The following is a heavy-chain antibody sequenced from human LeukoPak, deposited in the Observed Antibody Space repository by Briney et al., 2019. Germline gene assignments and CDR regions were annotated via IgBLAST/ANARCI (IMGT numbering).Heavy chain of an antibody. CDR3: AGGTRGYSYGSPS. V-gene: IGHV4-31*03. CDR1: GGSISSGGYY. D-gene: IGHD5-18*01. Sequence: PSQTLSLTCTVSGGSISSGGYYWSWIRQHPGKGLEWIGYIYYSGSTYYNPSLKSRVTISVDTSKNQFSLKPSSVTAADTAVYYCAGGTRGYSYGSPSWGQGTLVTVSS. CDR2: IYYSGST. J-gene: IGHJ4*02.